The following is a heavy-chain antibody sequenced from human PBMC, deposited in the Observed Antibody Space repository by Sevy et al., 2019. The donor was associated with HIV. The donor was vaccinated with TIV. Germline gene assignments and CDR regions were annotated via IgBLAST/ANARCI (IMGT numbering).Heavy chain of an antibody. CDR3: ARISTVRGLFNYFDP. CDR1: GYTFSSFG. J-gene: IGHJ5*02. D-gene: IGHD3-10*01. CDR2: IGAYNGNI. V-gene: IGHV1-18*01. Sequence: VSVKVSCKASGYTFSSFGVSWVRQAPGQGLEWMGWIGAYNGNIKYAQNLQDRVTMTTDTSTSTAYMELTSLTSDDTAVYFCARISTVRGLFNYFDPWGQGTLVTVSS.